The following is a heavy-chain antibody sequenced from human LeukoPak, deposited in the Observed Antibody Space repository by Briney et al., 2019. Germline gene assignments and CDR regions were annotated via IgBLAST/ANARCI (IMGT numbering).Heavy chain of an antibody. CDR2: IRPETGEP. CDR1: GFGLSVLS. Sequence: ASVKVSCKISGFGLSVLSIHWMRQAPGKGLEWVGGIRPETGEPIFAQKFRGRVTITEDTFTDTGYLELRGLTSEDTAVYYCATPVRGVIIPYFDYWGQGTLVTVSS. D-gene: IGHD3-10*01. V-gene: IGHV1-24*01. J-gene: IGHJ4*02. CDR3: ATPVRGVIIPYFDY.